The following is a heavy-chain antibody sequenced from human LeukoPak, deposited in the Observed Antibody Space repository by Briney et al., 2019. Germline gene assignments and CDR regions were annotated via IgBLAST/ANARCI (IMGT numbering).Heavy chain of an antibody. CDR3: AKAPPVVAASYYYYGMDV. V-gene: IGHV3-23*01. Sequence: PGGSLRLSCAASGFTFSSYAMTWIRQAPGKGLEWVSVISGSGGNTYYADSVKGRFTISRDNSKNALYLQMNSLRAEDTAIYYCAKAPPVVAASYYYYGMDVWGQGTTVTVSS. D-gene: IGHD2-15*01. CDR1: GFTFSSYA. J-gene: IGHJ6*02. CDR2: ISGSGGNT.